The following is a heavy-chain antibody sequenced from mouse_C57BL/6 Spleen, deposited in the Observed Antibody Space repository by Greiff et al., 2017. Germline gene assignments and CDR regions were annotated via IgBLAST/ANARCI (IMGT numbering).Heavy chain of an antibody. J-gene: IGHJ2*01. V-gene: IGHV1-69*01. CDR2: IDPSDSYT. Sequence: VQLQQPGAELVMPGASVKLSCKASGYTFTSYWMHWVKQRPGQGLEWIGEIDPSDSYTNYNQKFKGKSTLTVDKSSSTAYMQLSSLTSEDSAVYYCARDYSGDYWGQGTTLTVSS. D-gene: IGHD2-12*01. CDR3: ARDYSGDY. CDR1: GYTFTSYW.